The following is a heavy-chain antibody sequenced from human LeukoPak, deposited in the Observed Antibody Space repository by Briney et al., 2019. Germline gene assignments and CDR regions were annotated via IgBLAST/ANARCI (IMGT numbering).Heavy chain of an antibody. CDR1: GGSFSGYY. V-gene: IGHV4-30-4*08. Sequence: SETLSLTCAVYGGSFSGYYWSWIRQPPGKGLEWIGYIYYSGSTYYNPSLKSRVTISVDTSKNQFSLKLSSVTAADTAVYYCARDKLTGVLDYWGQGTLVTVSS. J-gene: IGHJ4*02. CDR3: ARDKLTGVLDY. CDR2: IYYSGST. D-gene: IGHD7-27*01.